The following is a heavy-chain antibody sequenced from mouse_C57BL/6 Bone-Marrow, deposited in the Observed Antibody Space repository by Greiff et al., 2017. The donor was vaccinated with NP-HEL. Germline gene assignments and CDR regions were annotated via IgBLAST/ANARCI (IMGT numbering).Heavy chain of an antibody. CDR2: IDPETGGT. Sequence: VQLQQSGAELVRPGASVTLSCKASGYTFTDYEMHWVKQTPVHGLEWIGAIDPETGGTAYNQKFKGKAILTADKSSSTAYMELRSLTSEDSAVYYCTSYHYYGSSHWYFDVWGTGTTVTVSS. J-gene: IGHJ1*03. CDR1: GYTFTDYE. CDR3: TSYHYYGSSHWYFDV. D-gene: IGHD1-1*01. V-gene: IGHV1-15*01.